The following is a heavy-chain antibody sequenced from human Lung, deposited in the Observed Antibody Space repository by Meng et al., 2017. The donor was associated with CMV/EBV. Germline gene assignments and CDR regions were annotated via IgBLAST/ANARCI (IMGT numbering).Heavy chain of an antibody. Sequence: GESLKISCKGSGYSFTTFWINWVRQMPGKGLEWMGAIHPSDSETEYSPSFEGQVTISADKSNSTAHLQWNSLKPSDTAMYYCASGAGDLWGQGTLVTVSS. CDR3: ASGAGDL. CDR1: GYSFTTFW. D-gene: IGHD1-26*01. V-gene: IGHV5-51*01. J-gene: IGHJ5*02. CDR2: IHPSDSET.